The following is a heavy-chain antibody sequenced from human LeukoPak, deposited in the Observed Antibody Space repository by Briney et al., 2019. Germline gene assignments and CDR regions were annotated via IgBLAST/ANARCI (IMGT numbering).Heavy chain of an antibody. CDR3: AREGRFGELGYYYYYMDV. CDR2: ISAYNGNT. J-gene: IGHJ6*03. CDR1: GYTFTGYY. V-gene: IGHV1-18*04. D-gene: IGHD3-10*01. Sequence: ASVKVSCKASGYTFTGYYMHWVRQAPGQGLEWMGWISAYNGNTNYAQKLQGRVTMTTDTSTSTAYMELRSLRSDDTAVYYCAREGRFGELGYYYYYMDVWGKGTTVTVSS.